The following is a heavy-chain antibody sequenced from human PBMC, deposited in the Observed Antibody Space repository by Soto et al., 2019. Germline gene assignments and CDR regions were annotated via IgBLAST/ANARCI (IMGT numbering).Heavy chain of an antibody. Sequence: GSLRLSCAASGFTFSNYWMSWVRQAPGKGLEWVTVISNDENIKEDSVGGRFAVARDNAKNTLYLQLTSLRDEDTAIYYCARGHRGVLDYWGQGTLVTVSS. CDR3: ARGHRGVLDY. V-gene: IGHV3-33*08. CDR1: GFTFSNYW. D-gene: IGHD6-6*01. J-gene: IGHJ4*02. CDR2: ISNDENIK.